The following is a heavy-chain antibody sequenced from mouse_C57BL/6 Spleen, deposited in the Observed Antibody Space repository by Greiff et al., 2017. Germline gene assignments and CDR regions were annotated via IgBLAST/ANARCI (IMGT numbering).Heavy chain of an antibody. CDR1: GYTFTSYW. CDR2: IHPNSGST. J-gene: IGHJ3*01. D-gene: IGHD1-1*01. CDR3: AREGYYGSSSAWFAY. Sequence: QVQLQQPGAELVKPGASVKLSCKASGYTFTSYWMHWVKQRPGQGLEWIGMIHPNSGSTNYNEKFKSKATLTVDKSSSTAYMQLSSLTSEDSAVYDCAREGYYGSSSAWFAYWGQGTLVTVSA. V-gene: IGHV1-64*01.